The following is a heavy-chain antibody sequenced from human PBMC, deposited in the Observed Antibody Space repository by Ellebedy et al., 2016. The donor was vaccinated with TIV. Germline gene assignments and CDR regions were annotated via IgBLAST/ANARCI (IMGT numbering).Heavy chain of an antibody. D-gene: IGHD3-10*01. CDR1: GCSIRIYDHH. CDR3: AIARYFGSGISSGDWFDP. V-gene: IGHV4-39*07. CDR2: ISYRRST. J-gene: IGHJ5*02. Sequence: SETLSLTCTVSGCSIRIYDHHWAWIPQPPGLGLQWIGTISYRRSTYHNPSLKIRVTMSVDASKNQFSLNLTSVTAAVTAVYYCAIARYFGSGISSGDWFDPWGQGTLVAVSS.